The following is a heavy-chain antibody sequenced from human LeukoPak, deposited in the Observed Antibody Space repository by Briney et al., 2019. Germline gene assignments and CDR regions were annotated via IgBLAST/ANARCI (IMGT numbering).Heavy chain of an antibody. D-gene: IGHD2-2*03. V-gene: IGHV4-61*09. CDR1: GGSITTGNYY. J-gene: IGHJ5*02. CDR3: ARHGYCSSTSCYALGWFDP. CDR2: IYTTGST. Sequence: PSQTLSLTCTVSGGSITTGNYYWSWIRQPAGKGLEWIGHIYTTGSTNYNPSLKRRVTTSIDSSKNQFSLKLRSVTAADTAVYYCARHGYCSSTSCYALGWFDPWGQGTLVTVSS.